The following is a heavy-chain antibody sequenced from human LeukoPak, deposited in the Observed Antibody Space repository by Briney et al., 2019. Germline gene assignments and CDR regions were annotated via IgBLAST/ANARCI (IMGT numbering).Heavy chain of an antibody. CDR3: AIMHRYYDGSGYWVQ. CDR1: GFTFSSYA. J-gene: IGHJ4*02. Sequence: GGSLGLSCAASGFTFSSYAVSWVRQAPGKGLEWVSGISTSGGTTSYADSVKGRFTISRDNPRNTLYMQMSSLRDEDTAVYYCAIMHRYYDGSGYWVQWGQGTLVTVSS. V-gene: IGHV3-23*01. CDR2: ISTSGGTT. D-gene: IGHD3-22*01.